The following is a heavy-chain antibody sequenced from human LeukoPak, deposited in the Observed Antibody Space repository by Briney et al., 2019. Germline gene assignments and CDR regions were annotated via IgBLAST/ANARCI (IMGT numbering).Heavy chain of an antibody. J-gene: IGHJ4*02. CDR3: ARNGYCSTTSCFPLHY. CDR1: GDTFTSYG. D-gene: IGHD2-2*01. CDR2: ISAYNGNT. V-gene: IGHV1-18*01. Sequence: GASVKVSCKASGDTFTSYGISWVRQAPGQGLEWMGWISAYNGNTNYAQKLQGRVTMTTDTSTSTAYMELRSLRSDDTAMYYCARNGYCSTTSCFPLHYWGQGTLVTVSS.